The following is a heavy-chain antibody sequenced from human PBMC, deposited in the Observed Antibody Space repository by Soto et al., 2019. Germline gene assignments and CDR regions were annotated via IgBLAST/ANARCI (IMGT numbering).Heavy chain of an antibody. Sequence: AGGSLRLSCAASGFTFSTYSMNWVRQAPGKGLEWVPYISSSSSTIYYADSVKGRFTISRDNAKNSLYLQMNSLRAEDTAVYYCAREPAWYGGNPLGLWGRGTLVTVSS. CDR2: ISSSSSTI. CDR1: GFTFSTYS. V-gene: IGHV3-48*01. J-gene: IGHJ2*01. CDR3: AREPAWYGGNPLGL. D-gene: IGHD2-15*01.